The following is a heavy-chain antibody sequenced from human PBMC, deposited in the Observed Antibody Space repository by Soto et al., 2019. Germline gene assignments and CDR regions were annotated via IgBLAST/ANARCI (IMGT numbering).Heavy chain of an antibody. J-gene: IGHJ4*02. CDR1: GFTFSSFW. CDR3: AKRGVDTFGLSY. CDR2: INTDGSST. D-gene: IGHD3-10*01. Sequence: VQLVESGGGLVQPGGSLRLSCAVSGFTFSSFWMHWVRQAPGEGLVWVSRINTDGSSTSYADSEKGRFTISRDNAKNTLYLQMNSLRVEDTAMYYCAKRGVDTFGLSYWGQGTLVTVSS. V-gene: IGHV3-74*01.